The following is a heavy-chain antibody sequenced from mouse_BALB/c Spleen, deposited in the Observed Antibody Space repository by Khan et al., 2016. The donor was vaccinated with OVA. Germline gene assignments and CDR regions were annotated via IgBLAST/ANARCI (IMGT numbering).Heavy chain of an antibody. J-gene: IGHJ3*01. Sequence: QVQLKESGPGLVQPSQSLSITCTVSGFSLTTYGVHWVRQSPGKGLEWLGLIWSGGNTAYNAAFISRLIITKDNSTSQVFFKMNSLQADDTAMYDCARNSYMYDLTYWGQGTLVTVSA. CDR1: GFSLTTYG. D-gene: IGHD2-14*01. CDR3: ARNSYMYDLTY. V-gene: IGHV2-2*01. CDR2: IWSGGNT.